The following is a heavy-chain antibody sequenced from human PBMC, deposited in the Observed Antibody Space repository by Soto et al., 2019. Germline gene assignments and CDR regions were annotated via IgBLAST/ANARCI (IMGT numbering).Heavy chain of an antibody. J-gene: IGHJ5*02. CDR3: ERDQVQAALLGWFDP. Sequence: QVQLQESGPGLVKPSETLSLTCTVSGGSISSYYWSWFRQPPGKGLEWIGYIYYSGSTNYNPSLKSRVTVSVDTSKDEFSLKLSSVTAADTAVYYCERDQVQAALLGWFDPWGQGTLVTVSS. D-gene: IGHD2-2*01. V-gene: IGHV4-59*01. CDR2: IYYSGST. CDR1: GGSISSYY.